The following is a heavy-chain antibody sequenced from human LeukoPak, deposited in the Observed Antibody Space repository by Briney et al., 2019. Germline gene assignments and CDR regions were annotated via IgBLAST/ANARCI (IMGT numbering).Heavy chain of an antibody. CDR3: ARDSGTTGEVKFDP. V-gene: IGHV4-59*12. J-gene: IGHJ5*02. Sequence: PSETLSLTCTVSGGSISSYYWSWIRQPPGKGLEWIGYIYYSGSTNYNPSLKSRLTISIDTSKNQFSLKLSSVTAADTAVYYCARDSGTTGEVKFDPWGQGTLVTVSS. CDR1: GGSISSYY. D-gene: IGHD3-10*01. CDR2: IYYSGST.